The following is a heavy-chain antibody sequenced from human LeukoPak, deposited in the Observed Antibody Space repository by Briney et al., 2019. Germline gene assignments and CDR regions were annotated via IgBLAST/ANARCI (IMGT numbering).Heavy chain of an antibody. Sequence: PSETLSLTCAVYRGSFDGYFWNWIRQPPGKGLEWIGEISPSGGTNYNPSLKSRVTISVDTSRNQFSLKLTSVTAADTAVYYCARERAVSGSYPFDYWGQGTLVTVSS. J-gene: IGHJ4*02. CDR2: ISPSGGT. CDR1: RGSFDGYF. CDR3: ARERAVSGSYPFDY. V-gene: IGHV4-34*01. D-gene: IGHD3-10*01.